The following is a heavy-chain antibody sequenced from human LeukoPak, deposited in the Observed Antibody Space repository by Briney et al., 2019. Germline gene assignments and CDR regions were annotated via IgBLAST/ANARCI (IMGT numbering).Heavy chain of an antibody. CDR2: IYNSGST. J-gene: IGHJ4*02. CDR3: ARDFRFLGDFLIVYSFQLDS. Sequence: PSETLSLTCTVSGGSISSYYWSWIRQPPGKGLDWIGYIYNSGSTNYNPSLTSRVTISVDTSKNQFSLKLSSVTAADTAVHYCARDFRFLGDFLIVYSFQLDSWGQGPLVTVSS. D-gene: IGHD3-3*01. V-gene: IGHV4-59*01. CDR1: GGSISSYY.